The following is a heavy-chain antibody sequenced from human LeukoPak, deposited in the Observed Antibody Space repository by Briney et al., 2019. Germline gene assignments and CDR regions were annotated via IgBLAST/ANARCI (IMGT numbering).Heavy chain of an antibody. CDR1: GGSFSGYY. CDR2: IRSGSTYI. V-gene: IGHV3-11*06. J-gene: IGHJ4*02. CDR3: ARDGIFDY. Sequence: LSLTCAVYGGSFSGYYWSWIRQAPGKGLEWVSSIRSGSTYINYADSVKGRFTISRDDAKNSLYLQMNSLRAEDTAVYYCARDGIFDYWGQGTLVTVSS.